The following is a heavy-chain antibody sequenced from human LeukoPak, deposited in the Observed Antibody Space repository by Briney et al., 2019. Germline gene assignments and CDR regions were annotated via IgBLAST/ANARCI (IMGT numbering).Heavy chain of an antibody. CDR3: ARHLSSISSCPNY. Sequence: GASLKISCKGSGYSFASYWIAWVRQMPGKGLEWMGGIYPGNSDITYSPSFQGQVTISADKSVSTAYLHWSSLKASDTAIYYCARHLSSISSCPNYWGQGTLVTVSS. CDR1: GYSFASYW. J-gene: IGHJ4*02. CDR2: IYPGNSDI. V-gene: IGHV5-51*01. D-gene: IGHD2-2*01.